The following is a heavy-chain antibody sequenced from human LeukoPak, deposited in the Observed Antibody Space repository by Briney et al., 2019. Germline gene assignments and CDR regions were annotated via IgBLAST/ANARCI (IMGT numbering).Heavy chain of an antibody. Sequence: PSETLSLTCTVSGGSISSGDYYWSWIRQPPGKGPEWIGYIYYSGSTYYNPSLKSRVTISVDTSKNQFSLKLSSVTAADTAVYYCARGGSSWYLVEYWGQGTLVTVSS. V-gene: IGHV4-30-4*08. D-gene: IGHD6-13*01. CDR2: IYYSGST. CDR1: GGSISSGDYY. CDR3: ARGGSSWYLVEY. J-gene: IGHJ4*02.